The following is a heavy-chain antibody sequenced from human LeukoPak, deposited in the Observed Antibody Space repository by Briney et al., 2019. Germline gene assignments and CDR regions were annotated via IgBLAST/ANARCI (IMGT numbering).Heavy chain of an antibody. CDR2: ISWNSGSI. CDR1: GFTFDDYA. CDR3: AKDFIWFGELFSPGFDY. J-gene: IGHJ4*02. Sequence: TGGSLRLSCAASGFTFDDYAMHWVRQAPGKGLEWVSGISWNSGSIGYADSVKGRFTISRDNAKNSLYLQMNSLRAEDTALYYCAKDFIWFGELFSPGFDYWGQGTLVTVSS. D-gene: IGHD3-10*01. V-gene: IGHV3-9*01.